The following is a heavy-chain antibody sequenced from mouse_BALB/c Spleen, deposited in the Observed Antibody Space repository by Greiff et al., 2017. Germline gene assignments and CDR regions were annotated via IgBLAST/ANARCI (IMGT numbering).Heavy chain of an antibody. CDR2: IRSKSNNYAT. J-gene: IGHJ2*01. D-gene: IGHD4-1*01. V-gene: IGHV10-1*02. CDR3: VRHGTGTDY. Sequence: EVKLEESGGGLVQPKGSLKLSCAASGFTFNTYAMNWVRQAPGKGLEWVARIRSKSNNYATYYADSVKDRFTISRDDSQSMLYLQMNNLKTEDTAMYYCVRHGTGTDYWGQGTTRTVSS. CDR1: GFTFNTYA.